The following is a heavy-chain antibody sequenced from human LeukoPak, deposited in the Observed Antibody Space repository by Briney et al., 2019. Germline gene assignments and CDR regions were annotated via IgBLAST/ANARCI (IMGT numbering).Heavy chain of an antibody. CDR1: GFTFSSYA. J-gene: IGHJ4*02. Sequence: GGSLRLSCAASGFTFSSYAMSWVRQAPGKGLEWVSAISGSGGSTYYADSVKGRFTISRDNSKNTLYLQMNSLRAEDTAVYYCAKQGALLPVATPLNFDYWGQGTLVTVSS. D-gene: IGHD5-12*01. V-gene: IGHV3-23*01. CDR2: ISGSGGST. CDR3: AKQGALLPVATPLNFDY.